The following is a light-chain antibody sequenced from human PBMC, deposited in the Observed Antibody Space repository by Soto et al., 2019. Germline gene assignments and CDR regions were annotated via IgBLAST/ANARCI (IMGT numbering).Light chain of an antibody. J-gene: IGKJ1*01. Sequence: DIQLTQSPSFLSASVGDRVTITCRASQVISSYLAWYQQKPGKAPKLLIYDASSLESGVPSRFSGSGSGTEFTLTISSLQPDDFATYYCQQYNSFVTFGQGTKVEIK. CDR3: QQYNSFVT. V-gene: IGKV1-9*01. CDR2: DAS. CDR1: QVISSY.